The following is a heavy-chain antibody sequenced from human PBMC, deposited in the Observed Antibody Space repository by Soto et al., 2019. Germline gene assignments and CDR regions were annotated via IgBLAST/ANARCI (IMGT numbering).Heavy chain of an antibody. CDR1: GFSFSTYG. CDR3: VRLIGNSWLDS. V-gene: IGHV3-30*03. Sequence: GSLRRSYAASGFSFSTYGMHWVRQAPGKGLEWVAFISNDGSNKYYAVSVQGRITINPDTSNNQFSLHLSSVTPDDTAVYYCVRLIGNSWLDSWGQGTPVTVSS. D-gene: IGHD2-8*01. J-gene: IGHJ5*01. CDR2: ISNDGSNK.